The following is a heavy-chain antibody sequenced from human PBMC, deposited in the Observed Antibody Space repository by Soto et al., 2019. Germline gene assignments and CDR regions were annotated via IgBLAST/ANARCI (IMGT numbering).Heavy chain of an antibody. CDR1: GYTFTSYA. CDR2: INAGNGNT. Sequence: ASVKVSCKASGYTFTSYAMHWVRQAPGQRLEWMGWINAGNGNTKYSQKFQGRVTITRDTSASTAYMELSSLRSEDTAVYYCARDAYYDFWSGYYVTTIYYYYYGMDVWGQGTTVTVSS. CDR3: ARDAYYDFWSGYYVTTIYYYYYGMDV. V-gene: IGHV1-3*01. D-gene: IGHD3-3*01. J-gene: IGHJ6*02.